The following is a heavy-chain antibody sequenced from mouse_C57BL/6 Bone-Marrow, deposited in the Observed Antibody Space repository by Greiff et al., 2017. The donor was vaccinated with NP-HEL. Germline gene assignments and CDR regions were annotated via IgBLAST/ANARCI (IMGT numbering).Heavy chain of an antibody. CDR1: GYTFTSYW. J-gene: IGHJ2*01. CDR3: ARENYYGSSYDY. V-gene: IGHV1-52*01. Sequence: VQLQQPGAELVRPGSSVKLSCKASGYTFTSYWMHWVKQRPIQGLEWIGNIDPSDSETHSNQKFKDKATLTVDKSSSTAYMQLSSLTSEDSAVYYCARENYYGSSYDYWGQGTTLTVSS. D-gene: IGHD1-1*01. CDR2: IDPSDSET.